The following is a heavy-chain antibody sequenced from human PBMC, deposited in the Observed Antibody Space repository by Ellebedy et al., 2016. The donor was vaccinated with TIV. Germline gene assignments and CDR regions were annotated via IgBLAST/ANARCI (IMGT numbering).Heavy chain of an antibody. D-gene: IGHD6-13*01. CDR2: INHSGST. J-gene: IGHJ4*02. Sequence: MPSETLSLTCAVYGGSFSGYYWSWIRQPPGKGLEWIGEINHSGSTNYNPSLKSRVTISVDTSKNQFSLKLSSVTAADTAVYYCARGEAAAGTLSYYFDYWGQGTLVTVSS. CDR3: ARGEAAAGTLSYYFDY. V-gene: IGHV4-34*01. CDR1: GGSFSGYY.